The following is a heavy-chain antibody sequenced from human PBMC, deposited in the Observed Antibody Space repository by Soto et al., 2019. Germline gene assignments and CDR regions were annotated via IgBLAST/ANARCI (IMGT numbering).Heavy chain of an antibody. CDR1: GGTFSSHS. V-gene: IGHV1-69*01. CDR3: ATGSFTSTGGRIGYHYNAMDV. CDR2: IIPICGPA. J-gene: IGHJ6*02. Sequence: QVQLVQSGAEVKKPGSSVKVSCKSSGGTFSSHSINWVRQAPGQGLEWMGGIIPICGPANFAKKFQGRVTITADESTTTAYMELSSLTSEDTAVYYCATGSFTSTGGRIGYHYNAMDVWGQGTTVTVSS. D-gene: IGHD1-1*01.